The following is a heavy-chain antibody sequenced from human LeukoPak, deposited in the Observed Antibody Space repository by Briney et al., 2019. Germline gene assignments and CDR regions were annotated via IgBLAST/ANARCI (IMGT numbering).Heavy chain of an antibody. CDR2: IYHSGST. CDR3: VRSPGWLSGYYRWYFDY. Sequence: PSETLSPTCTVSGYSISSGYYWGWIRQPPGKGLEWIGSIYHSGSTYYNPSLKSRVTISVDTSKNQFSLKLSSVTAADTAVYYCVRSPGWLSGYYRWYFDYWGQGTLVTVSS. V-gene: IGHV4-38-2*02. D-gene: IGHD3-9*01. J-gene: IGHJ4*02. CDR1: GYSISSGYY.